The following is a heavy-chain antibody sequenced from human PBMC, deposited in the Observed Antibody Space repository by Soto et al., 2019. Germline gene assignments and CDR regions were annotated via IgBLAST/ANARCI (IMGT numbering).Heavy chain of an antibody. V-gene: IGHV4-34*01. D-gene: IGHD5-18*01. Sequence: SETLSLTCAVYGGSFSGYYWSWIRQPPGKGLEWIGEVNHSGSTNYNPSLKSRVTMSVDTSKNQFSLKLSSVAAADTAVYYCERGPGYSYGYGRTYYLYYGMDVWGQGTTVTVSS. CDR1: GGSFSGYY. J-gene: IGHJ6*02. CDR3: ERGPGYSYGYGRTYYLYYGMDV. CDR2: VNHSGST.